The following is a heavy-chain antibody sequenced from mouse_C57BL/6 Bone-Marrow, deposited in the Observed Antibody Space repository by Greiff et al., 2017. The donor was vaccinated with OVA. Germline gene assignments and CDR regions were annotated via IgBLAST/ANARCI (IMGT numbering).Heavy chain of an antibody. CDR2: FYPGSGSI. J-gene: IGHJ4*01. D-gene: IGHD1-1*01. CDR3: ARDYYGSSPYYYAMDY. CDR1: GYTFTEYT. Sequence: VQLQQSGAELVKPGASVKLSCKASGYTFTEYTIHWVKQRSGQGLEWIGWFYPGSGSIKYNEKFKDKATLTADKSSSTVYMELSRLTSEDSAVYFCARDYYGSSPYYYAMDYWGQGTSVTVSS. V-gene: IGHV1-62-2*01.